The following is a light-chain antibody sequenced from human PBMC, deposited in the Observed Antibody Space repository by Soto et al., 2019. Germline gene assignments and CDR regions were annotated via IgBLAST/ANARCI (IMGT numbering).Light chain of an antibody. CDR2: KVS. J-gene: IGKJ2*01. Sequence: DVVMTQSPLSLPVTLGQPASISCSSSQSLVYSDGTTYLSWFQQRPGQSPRRLIYKVSSRDSGVPDRLRGSGSGTDFTLKISRLETEDVGVYYCMQGTLWPNTFGQGTKLEIK. V-gene: IGKV2-30*01. CDR1: QSLVYSDGTTY. CDR3: MQGTLWPNT.